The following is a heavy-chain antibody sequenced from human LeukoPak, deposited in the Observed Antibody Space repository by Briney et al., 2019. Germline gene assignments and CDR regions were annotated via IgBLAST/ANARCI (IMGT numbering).Heavy chain of an antibody. Sequence: PSETLSLTCTVSGGSISTYYWSWIRQPPGKGLVWTGYIYYSGSTNYNPSLKSRVTISVDTSKNQFSLKLSSVTAADTAVYYCARDRGGSGSSYYFDYWGQGTLVTVSS. V-gene: IGHV4-59*12. D-gene: IGHD3-10*01. CDR3: ARDRGGSGSSYYFDY. J-gene: IGHJ4*02. CDR1: GGSISTYY. CDR2: IYYSGST.